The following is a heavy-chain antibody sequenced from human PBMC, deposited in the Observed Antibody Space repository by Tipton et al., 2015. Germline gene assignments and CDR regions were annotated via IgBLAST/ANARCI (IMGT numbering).Heavy chain of an antibody. J-gene: IGHJ6*02. D-gene: IGHD1-26*01. Sequence: SLRLSCAASGFTVSSNYMSWVRQAPGKGLEWVSVIYSGGSTYYADSVQGRFTISRDNSKNTLYLQMNSLRAEDTAVYYCARGWLGAPYYYYGMDVWGQGTTVTVSS. CDR1: GFTVSSNY. V-gene: IGHV3-53*01. CDR3: ARGWLGAPYYYYGMDV. CDR2: IYSGGST.